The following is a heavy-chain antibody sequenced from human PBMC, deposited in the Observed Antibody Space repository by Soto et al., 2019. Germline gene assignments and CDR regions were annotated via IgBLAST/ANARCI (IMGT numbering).Heavy chain of an antibody. CDR2: VAGGGNS. J-gene: IGHJ1*01. D-gene: IGHD6-19*01. Sequence: EVQLLESGGGLVQPGGSLRLSCATSGFTFNNNAMSWVRQDPGKGLEWVSAVAGGGNSYYADSVKVRFTISRDNSKNTLDLQMNSLRAEDMAIYYCARGAYSSGWSWGRGALVTGSS. V-gene: IGHV3-23*01. CDR1: GFTFNNNA. CDR3: ARGAYSSGWS.